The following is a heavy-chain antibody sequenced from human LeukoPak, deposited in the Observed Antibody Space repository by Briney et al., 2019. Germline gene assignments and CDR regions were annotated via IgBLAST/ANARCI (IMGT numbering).Heavy chain of an antibody. Sequence: PGGSLRLSCAASGFTFSTYWMSWVRQAPGKGLEWVATIRQDGIETHYVDSVRDRFLISRDNSKSSLYLQMNSLRAEDTAVYYCARDSQISSSWPRGFDYWGQGTLVTVSS. D-gene: IGHD6-13*01. J-gene: IGHJ4*02. CDR3: ARDSQISSSWPRGFDY. CDR2: IRQDGIET. CDR1: GFTFSTYW. V-gene: IGHV3-7*01.